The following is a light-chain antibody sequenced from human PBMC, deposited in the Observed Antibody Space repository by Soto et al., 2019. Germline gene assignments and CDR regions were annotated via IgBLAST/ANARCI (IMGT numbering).Light chain of an antibody. J-gene: IGLJ1*01. CDR2: EVV. CDR3: KSYAGSNTYV. V-gene: IGLV2-8*01. Sequence: QSVLTQPPSASGSPGQSVTISCTGTNNDIGVYDFVSWYQHHPGKAPRLIIYEVVQRPSGVPDRFSGSKSGITASLTVSGLQAADEADYFCKSYAGSNTYVFGSGTKLTVL. CDR1: NNDIGVYDF.